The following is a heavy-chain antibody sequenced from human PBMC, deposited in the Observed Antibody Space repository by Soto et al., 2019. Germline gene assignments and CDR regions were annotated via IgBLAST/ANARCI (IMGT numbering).Heavy chain of an antibody. D-gene: IGHD6-13*01. CDR3: AKVRGTYSSSPKVFYY. J-gene: IGHJ4*02. Sequence: QVQLVESGGGVVQPGRSLRLSCAASGFTFSSFGMHWVRQAPGKGLEWVAVISYDGSNKYYADSVKDRFTISRDNSKNTLYVQMTSLRSEDTALYYCAKVRGTYSSSPKVFYYWGQGSLVTVCS. CDR2: ISYDGSNK. CDR1: GFTFSSFG. V-gene: IGHV3-30*18.